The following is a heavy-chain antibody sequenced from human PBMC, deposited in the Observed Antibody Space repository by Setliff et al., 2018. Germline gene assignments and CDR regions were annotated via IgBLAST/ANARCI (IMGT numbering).Heavy chain of an antibody. V-gene: IGHV4-34*01. CDR3: ARQSVRGLADNNWFDP. CDR1: GGPFSGYY. J-gene: IGHJ5*02. D-gene: IGHD2-15*01. CDR2: INHSGST. Sequence: SETLSLTCAVYGGPFSGYYWSWIRQPPGKGLEWIGEINHSGSTNYNPSLKSRVTISLDTSKNQFSLKLTSVTAADTAIYYCARQSVRGLADNNWFDPWGQGTLVTVSS.